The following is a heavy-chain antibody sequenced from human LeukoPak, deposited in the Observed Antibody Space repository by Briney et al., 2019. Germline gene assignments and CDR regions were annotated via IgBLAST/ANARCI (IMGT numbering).Heavy chain of an antibody. CDR1: GGTFSSYA. CDR3: AGGYGGNSGSLKY. V-gene: IGHV1-69*04. Sequence: SVKVSCKASGGTFSSYAISWVRQAPGQGLEWMGRIIPILGIANYAQKFQGRVTITADKSTSTAYMELSSLRSEDTAVYYCAGGYGGNSGSLKYWGQGTLVTVSS. D-gene: IGHD4-23*01. CDR2: IIPILGIA. J-gene: IGHJ4*02.